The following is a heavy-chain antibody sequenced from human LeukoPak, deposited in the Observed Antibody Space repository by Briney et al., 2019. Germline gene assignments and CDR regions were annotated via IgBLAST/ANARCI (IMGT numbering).Heavy chain of an antibody. V-gene: IGHV3-7*01. CDR2: IRDDGRAE. J-gene: IGHJ4*02. D-gene: IGHD1-1*01. CDR3: ARIQLYHGDFDS. CDR1: TFTFSSYD. Sequence: GGSLRLSCAASTFTFSSYDMNWVRQAPGKGLEWVASIRDDGRAEYYVDSVRGRFIISRDDAKNSLSLQMNSLRVEDTATYYCARIQLYHGDFDSWGQGTLVTVSS.